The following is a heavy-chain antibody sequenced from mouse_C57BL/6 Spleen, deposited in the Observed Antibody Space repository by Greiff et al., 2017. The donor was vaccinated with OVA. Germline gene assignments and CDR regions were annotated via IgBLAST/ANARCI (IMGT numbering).Heavy chain of an antibody. V-gene: IGHV1-26*01. CDR2: INPNNGGT. Sequence: VQLQQSGPELVKPGASVKISCKASGYTFTDYYMNWVKQSHGKSLEWIGDINPNNGGTSYNQKFKGKATLTVDKSSSTAYMELRSLTSEDSAVYYCARSMITTVVEDYWGQGTTLTVSS. J-gene: IGHJ2*01. CDR1: GYTFTDYY. D-gene: IGHD1-1*01. CDR3: ARSMITTVVEDY.